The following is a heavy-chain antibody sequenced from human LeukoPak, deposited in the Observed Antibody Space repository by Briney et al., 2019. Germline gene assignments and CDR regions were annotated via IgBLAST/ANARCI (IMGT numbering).Heavy chain of an antibody. CDR3: ARDRYCSSTSCYYFDY. Sequence: GGSLRLSCAASGFTFSSYWMSWVRQAPGKGLEWVANIKHDGSEKYYVDSVKGRFTISRDNAKNSLYLQMNSLRAEDTAVYYCARDRYCSSTSCYYFDYWGQGTLVTVSS. J-gene: IGHJ4*02. D-gene: IGHD2-2*01. V-gene: IGHV3-7*01. CDR2: IKHDGSEK. CDR1: GFTFSSYW.